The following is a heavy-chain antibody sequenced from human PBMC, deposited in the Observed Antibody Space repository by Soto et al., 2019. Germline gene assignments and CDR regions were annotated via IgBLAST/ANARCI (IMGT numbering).Heavy chain of an antibody. CDR2: VRSKDYKYAT. CDR3: ARQDPITAVENDALDI. J-gene: IGHJ3*02. D-gene: IGHD3-10*01. CDR1: GFTFSGAA. V-gene: IGHV3-73*01. Sequence: GRSLRLSCAASGFTFSGAAMHWVRQASGKGLEWVGSVRSKDYKYATEYAESVKGRFTISRDESKNTAYLQMNSLKTEDTAVYYCARQDPITAVENDALDIWGQGTMVTVSS.